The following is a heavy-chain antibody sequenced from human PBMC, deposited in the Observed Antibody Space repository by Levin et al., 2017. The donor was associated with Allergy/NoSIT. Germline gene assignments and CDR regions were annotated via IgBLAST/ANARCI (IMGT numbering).Heavy chain of an antibody. J-gene: IGHJ4*02. CDR2: ISSSSSSM. CDR3: ARATSSWYPIDY. D-gene: IGHD6-13*01. V-gene: IGHV3-21*01. Sequence: GGSLRLSCAASGFTFSSYSMNWVRQAPGKGLEWVSSISSSSSSMYYVDSVKGRFTISRDNAKNSLYLQMHSLRAEDTAVYFCARATSSWYPIDYWGQGTLVTVSS. CDR1: GFTFSSYS.